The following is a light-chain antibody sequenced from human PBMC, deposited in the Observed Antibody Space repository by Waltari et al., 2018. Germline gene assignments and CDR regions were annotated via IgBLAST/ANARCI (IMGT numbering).Light chain of an antibody. Sequence: EIVLTQSPGTLSLSPGESLIVSCRSSEPINSHYLAWLQHKPGQAPRLLHYGPSTRAAGISDRFSGSGSGTHFTLTISRLEPEDSAVYYCQHYGPPPLTFGQGTKVEIK. V-gene: IGKV3-20*01. J-gene: IGKJ2*01. CDR1: EPINSHY. CDR3: QHYGPPPLT. CDR2: GPS.